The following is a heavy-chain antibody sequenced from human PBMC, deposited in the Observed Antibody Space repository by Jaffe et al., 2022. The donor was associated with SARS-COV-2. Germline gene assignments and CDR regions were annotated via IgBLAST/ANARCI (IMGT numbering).Heavy chain of an antibody. D-gene: IGHD1-26*01. CDR1: GFTFDNYA. Sequence: EVQLVESGGGVVRPGESLRLSCAASGFTFDNYAMSWVRQAPGKGLEWVSGINWNGVSTGYADSVKGRFTISRDNAKNSLYLQMNSLRVEDTALYHCARDRAGSYSDYWGQGTLVTVSS. J-gene: IGHJ4*02. CDR3: ARDRAGSYSDY. V-gene: IGHV3-20*01. CDR2: INWNGVST.